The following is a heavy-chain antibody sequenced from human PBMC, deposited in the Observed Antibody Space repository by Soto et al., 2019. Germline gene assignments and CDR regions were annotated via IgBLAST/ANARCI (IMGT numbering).Heavy chain of an antibody. V-gene: IGHV1-18*01. CDR2: ISTSKGNT. CDR1: GYTFTSFG. Sequence: QVQLVQSGPEVKKPGASVKVSCKTSGYTFTSFGIAWVRQAPGQGLEWMGWISTSKGNTNYAQKFQGRVTMTTDTPTSPAYMDLRSLRSDDTALYYCAIRSPAFEFWGQGTLVTVSS. CDR3: AIRSPAFEF. J-gene: IGHJ4*02.